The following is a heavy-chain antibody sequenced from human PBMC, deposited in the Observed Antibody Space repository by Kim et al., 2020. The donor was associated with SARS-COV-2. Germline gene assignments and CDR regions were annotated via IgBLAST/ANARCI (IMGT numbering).Heavy chain of an antibody. CDR3: ANVATSRGY. CDR1: GFTFSSYA. V-gene: IGHV3-23*01. Sequence: GGSLRLSCAASGFTFSSYAMSWVRQAPGKGLEWVSVISCSGTSTYYADSVKGRFTISRDNPKNTLYLQLSSLRAEDTAIYYCANVATSRGYWGQGTLITVSS. CDR2: ISCSGTST. J-gene: IGHJ1*01. D-gene: IGHD5-12*01.